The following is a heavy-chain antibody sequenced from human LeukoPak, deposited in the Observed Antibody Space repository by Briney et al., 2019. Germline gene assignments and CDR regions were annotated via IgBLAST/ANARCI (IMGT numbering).Heavy chain of an antibody. CDR2: IWYDGSNK. V-gene: IGHV3-33*01. Sequence: GALRPSCAASGFTFSSYGMHWVRQAPGKGLEWVAVIWYDGSNKYYADSVKGRFTISRDNSKNTLYLQMNSLRAEDTAVYYCAREIYGDYAFDIWGQGTMVTVSS. D-gene: IGHD4-17*01. CDR3: AREIYGDYAFDI. J-gene: IGHJ3*02. CDR1: GFTFSSYG.